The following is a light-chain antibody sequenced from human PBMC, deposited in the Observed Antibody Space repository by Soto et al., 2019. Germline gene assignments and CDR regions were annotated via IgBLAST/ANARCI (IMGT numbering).Light chain of an antibody. CDR3: APWDDSLNGVV. V-gene: IGLV1-44*01. Sequence: QSALTQPPSASGTPGQRVTISCSGSSSNIGGNIVNWYQQLPGTAPKLLIFGNDQRPSWVPDRFSGSKSGTSASLAISGLQSEDEANYYCAPWDDSLNGVVFGGGTKVTVL. CDR1: SSNIGGNI. J-gene: IGLJ2*01. CDR2: GND.